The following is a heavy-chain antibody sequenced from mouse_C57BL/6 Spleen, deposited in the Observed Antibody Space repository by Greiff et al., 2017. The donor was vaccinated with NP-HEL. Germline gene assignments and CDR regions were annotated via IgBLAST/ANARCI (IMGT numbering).Heavy chain of an antibody. CDR3: ARLDYYGSSYGMDY. J-gene: IGHJ4*01. Sequence: EVQGVESVAELVRPGASVKLSCTASGFNIKNTYMHWVKQRPEQGLEWIGRIDPANGNTKYAPKFQGKATITADTSSNTAYLQLSSLTSEDTAIYYCARLDYYGSSYGMDYWGQGTSVTVSS. D-gene: IGHD1-1*01. CDR2: IDPANGNT. CDR1: GFNIKNTY. V-gene: IGHV14-3*01.